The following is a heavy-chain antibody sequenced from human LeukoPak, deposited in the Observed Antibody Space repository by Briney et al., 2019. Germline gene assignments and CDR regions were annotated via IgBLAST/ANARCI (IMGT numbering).Heavy chain of an antibody. D-gene: IGHD4-11*01. CDR3: AKVHDYSNYEYMDV. Sequence: GGSLRLSCAASGFIFSDYYMSWIRQAPGKGLEWVSYISSSGSTIYYADSVKGRFTISRDNSKNTLYLQMNSLRAEDTAVYYCAKVHDYSNYEYMDVWGKGTTVTVSS. CDR1: GFIFSDYY. V-gene: IGHV3-11*01. CDR2: ISSSGSTI. J-gene: IGHJ6*03.